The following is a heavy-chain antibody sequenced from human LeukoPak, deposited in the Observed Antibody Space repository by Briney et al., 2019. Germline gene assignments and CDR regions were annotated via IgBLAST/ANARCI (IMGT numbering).Heavy chain of an antibody. J-gene: IGHJ4*02. CDR3: ARGPSIVGAIEWDDY. CDR1: GGTFRSYA. D-gene: IGHD1-26*01. CDR2: IIPIFGTA. V-gene: IGHV1-69*13. Sequence: ASVKVSCKASGGTFRSYAISWVRQAPGQGLEWMGGIIPIFGTANYAQKFQGRVTITADESTSTAYMELSSLRSEDTAVYYCARGPSIVGAIEWDDYWGQGTLVTVSS.